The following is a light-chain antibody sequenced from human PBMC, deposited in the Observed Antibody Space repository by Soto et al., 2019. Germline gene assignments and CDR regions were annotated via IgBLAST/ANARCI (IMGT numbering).Light chain of an antibody. CDR3: SSYTSSSSLDVV. V-gene: IGLV2-14*01. CDR1: SSDVGGYNY. CDR2: DVS. J-gene: IGLJ2*01. Sequence: QSALTQPASVSGSPGQSITISCTGTSSDVGGYNYVSWYQQHPGKAPKLIIYDVSNRPSGVSNRFSGSKSGNTASLTISGLQAEEEADYSCSSYTSSSSLDVVFGGGTKLTVL.